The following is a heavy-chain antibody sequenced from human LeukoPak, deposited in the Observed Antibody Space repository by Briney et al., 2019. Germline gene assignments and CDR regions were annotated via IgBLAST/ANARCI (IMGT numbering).Heavy chain of an antibody. CDR2: IYYSGTT. CDR3: AGQGGVATTFDY. J-gene: IGHJ4*02. V-gene: IGHV4-59*08. D-gene: IGHD5-12*01. Sequence: SETLSLTCTVSGGSISSYYWSWIRQPPGKGLEWIGYIYYSGTTNYNPSLKSRVTISVDTSKNQFSLKLNSVTAADTAVYYCAGQGGVATTFDYWGQGTLVTVSS. CDR1: GGSISSYY.